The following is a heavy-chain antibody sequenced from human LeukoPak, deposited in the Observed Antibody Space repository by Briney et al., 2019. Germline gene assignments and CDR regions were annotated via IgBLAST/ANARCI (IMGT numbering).Heavy chain of an antibody. CDR1: GGTFSSYA. D-gene: IGHD2-2*02. J-gene: IGHJ5*02. CDR3: ARGYCSSTSCYTASSFDP. Sequence: SVKVSCKASGGTFSSYAISWVRQAPGQGLEWMGGIIPIFGTANYAQKFQGRVTITTDESTSTAYMELSSLRSEDTAVYYCARGYCSSTSCYTASSFDPWGQGTLVTVSS. V-gene: IGHV1-69*05. CDR2: IIPIFGTA.